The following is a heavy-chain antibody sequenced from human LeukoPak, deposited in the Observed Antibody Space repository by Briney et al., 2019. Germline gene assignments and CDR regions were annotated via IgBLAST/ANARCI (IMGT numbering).Heavy chain of an antibody. CDR3: ARAFTSGWPYFEY. Sequence: GASVKVSCKASGGTFSSYAISWVRQAPGQGLEWMGGIIPIFGTANYAQKFQGRVTVTRNTSISTAYMELSSLRSEDTAVYYCARAFTSGWPYFEYWGQGTLVTVSS. CDR1: GGTFSSYA. V-gene: IGHV1-69*05. CDR2: IIPIFGTA. J-gene: IGHJ4*02. D-gene: IGHD6-19*01.